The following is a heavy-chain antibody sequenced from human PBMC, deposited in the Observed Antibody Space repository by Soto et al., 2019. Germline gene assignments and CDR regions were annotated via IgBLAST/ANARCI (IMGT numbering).Heavy chain of an antibody. CDR3: ARVAFASRGLIVVVVAARLNYGMDV. J-gene: IGHJ6*02. CDR2: ISAYNGNT. D-gene: IGHD2-15*01. V-gene: IGHV1-18*01. CDR1: GYTFTSYG. Sequence: ASVKVSCKASGYTFTSYGISWVRQAPGQGLEWMGWISAYNGNTNYAQKLQGRVTMTTDTSTSTAYMELRSLRSDDTAVYYCARVAFASRGLIVVVVAARLNYGMDVWGQGTTVTVSS.